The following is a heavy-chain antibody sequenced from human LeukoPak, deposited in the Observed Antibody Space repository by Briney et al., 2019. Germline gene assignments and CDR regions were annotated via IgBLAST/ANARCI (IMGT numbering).Heavy chain of an antibody. CDR2: IHSSGST. J-gene: IGHJ6*03. D-gene: IGHD1-26*01. Sequence: SETLSLTCTVSAGSISNYFWNWIRQPPGKGLEWIGYIHSSGSTNYNPSLKSRLTMSVDTSKNQFSLKLSSVTAADTAVYYCARAVGAPVYYYMDVWGKGTTVTVSS. CDR1: AGSISNYF. CDR3: ARAVGAPVYYYMDV. V-gene: IGHV4-59*12.